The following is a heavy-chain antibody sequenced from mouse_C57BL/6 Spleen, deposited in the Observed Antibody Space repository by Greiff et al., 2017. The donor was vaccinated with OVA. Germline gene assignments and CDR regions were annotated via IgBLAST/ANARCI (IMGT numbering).Heavy chain of an antibody. J-gene: IGHJ4*01. CDR3: TRGSFGYGKGYYAMDY. V-gene: IGHV1-15*01. CDR1: GYTFTDYE. D-gene: IGHD2-1*01. CDR2: IDPETGGT. Sequence: QVQLKASWAELVRPGASVTLSCKASGYTFTDYEMHWVKQTPVHGLEWIGAIDPETGGTAYNQKFKGKAILTADKSSSTAYMELRSLTSEDSAVYYCTRGSFGYGKGYYAMDYWGQGTSVTVSS.